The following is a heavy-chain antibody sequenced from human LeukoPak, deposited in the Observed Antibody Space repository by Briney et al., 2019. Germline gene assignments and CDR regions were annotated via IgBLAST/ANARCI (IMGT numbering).Heavy chain of an antibody. CDR2: IYYSGST. CDR1: GGSISSSSDY. V-gene: IGHV4-39*01. Sequence: PSETLSLTCTVSGGSISSSSDYWGWIRQPPGKGLEWIGSIYYSGSTYYNPSLKSRVTISVDTSKNQFSLKLSSVTAADTAVYYCARRRRMQLDPFQRWGQGTLVTVSS. CDR3: ARRRRMQLDPFQR. J-gene: IGHJ1*01. D-gene: IGHD6-6*01.